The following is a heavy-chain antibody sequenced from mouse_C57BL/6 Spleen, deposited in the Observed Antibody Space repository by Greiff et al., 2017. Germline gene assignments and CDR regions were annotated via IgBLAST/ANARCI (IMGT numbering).Heavy chain of an antibody. V-gene: IGHV8-8*01. J-gene: IGHJ1*03. CDR1: GFSLSTFGMG. Sequence: QVTLKECGPGILQPSQTLSLTCSFSGFSLSTFGMGVGWIRQPSGKGLEWLAHIWWDDDKYYNPALKSRLTISKDTSKNQVFLKIANVDTADTATYYCARIYYYGSSYVNWYFDVWGTGTTVTVSS. CDR3: ARIYYYGSSYVNWYFDV. CDR2: IWWDDDK. D-gene: IGHD1-1*01.